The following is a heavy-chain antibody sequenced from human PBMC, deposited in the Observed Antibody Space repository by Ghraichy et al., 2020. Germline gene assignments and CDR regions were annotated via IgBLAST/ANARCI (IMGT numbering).Heavy chain of an antibody. CDR1: GFTFSSYA. CDR3: GMERYGSSWYERRDAFDI. J-gene: IGHJ3*02. V-gene: IGHV3-64D*06. CDR2: ISSNGGST. D-gene: IGHD6-13*01. Sequence: GGSLRLSCSASGFTFSSYAMHWVRQAPGKGLVYVSAISSNGGSTCYADSVKGRFTISRDNSKNTLYLQMSSLRAEDTAVYYCGMERYGSSWYERRDAFDIGGQGTMVTVYS.